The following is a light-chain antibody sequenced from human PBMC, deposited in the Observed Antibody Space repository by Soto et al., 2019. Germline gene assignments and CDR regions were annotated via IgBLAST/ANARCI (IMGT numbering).Light chain of an antibody. CDR2: GAS. V-gene: IGKV3-15*01. Sequence: MTQSPSTLSAAVGDRATLSCRASQSVSSYLAWYQQKPGQAPRLLIYGASTRATGIPARFSGSGSGTEFTLTISSLQSEDFAVYYCQQYNNWPPITFGQGTRLEIK. J-gene: IGKJ5*01. CDR3: QQYNNWPPIT. CDR1: QSVSSY.